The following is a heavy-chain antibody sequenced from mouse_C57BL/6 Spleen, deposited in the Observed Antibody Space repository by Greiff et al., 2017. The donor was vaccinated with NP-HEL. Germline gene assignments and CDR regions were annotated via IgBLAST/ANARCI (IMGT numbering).Heavy chain of an antibody. CDR2: IDPNSGGT. J-gene: IGHJ3*01. CDR1: GYTFTSYW. D-gene: IGHD2-1*01. CDR3: ARGSYYGITWFAY. V-gene: IGHV1-72*01. Sequence: QVQLQQPGAELVKPGASVKLSCKASGYTFTSYWMHWVKQRPGRGLEWIGRIDPNSGGTKYNEKFKSKATLTVDKPASTAYIQLSSLTSEDSAVYYCARGSYYGITWFAYWGQGTLVTVSA.